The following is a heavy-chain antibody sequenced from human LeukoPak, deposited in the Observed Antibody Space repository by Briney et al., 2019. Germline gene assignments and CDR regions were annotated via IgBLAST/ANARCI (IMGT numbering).Heavy chain of an antibody. Sequence: GESLKISCKGSRYTFISNSIAWVRQMPGKGLEWMGIIYPGDSDTRYSPSFQGQVTISVDKSISTAYLQWSSLRASDTAIYYCARGVTVPYELDSWGQGTLVTVSS. V-gene: IGHV5-51*01. J-gene: IGHJ4*02. D-gene: IGHD4-17*01. CDR1: RYTFISNS. CDR3: ARGVTVPYELDS. CDR2: IYPGDSDT.